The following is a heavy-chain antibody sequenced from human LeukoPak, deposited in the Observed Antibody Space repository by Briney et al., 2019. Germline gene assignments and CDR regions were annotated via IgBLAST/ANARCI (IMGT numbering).Heavy chain of an antibody. V-gene: IGHV3-30*04. D-gene: IGHD5-18*01. Sequence: PARSLRLSCAVSGFTFSSYAMDWVRQAPGKGLGWVAVISYDGSNKYYADSVKGRFTISRDNSKNTLYLQMNSLRAEDTAVYYCARDPGGYSYRYFYYSGQGALFSVSS. J-gene: IGHJ4*02. CDR1: GFTFSSYA. CDR2: ISYDGSNK. CDR3: ARDPGGYSYRYFYY.